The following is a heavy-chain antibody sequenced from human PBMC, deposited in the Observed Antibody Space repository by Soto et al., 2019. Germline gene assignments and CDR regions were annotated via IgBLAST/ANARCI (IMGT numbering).Heavy chain of an antibody. CDR1: GGSVSSGPYS. CDR3: ARGERQQQRDY. J-gene: IGHJ4*02. Sequence: SETLSLTCTVSGGSVSSGPYSRKWFRQPPGKGLEWIGDVHHSGNSNYNPSLKSRVIISVDKPKNQFSLNLSSVTDADTAVYYCARGERQQQRDYRGQGTLVTLSS. CDR2: VHHSGNS. V-gene: IGHV4-30-2*01. D-gene: IGHD6-25*01.